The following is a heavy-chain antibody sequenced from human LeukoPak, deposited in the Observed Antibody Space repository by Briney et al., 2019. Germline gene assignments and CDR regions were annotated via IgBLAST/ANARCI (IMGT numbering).Heavy chain of an antibody. Sequence: PSETLSLTCTVSGGSISSYYRSWIRQPPGKGLEWIGYIYYSVSTNYNPSLKSRVTISVDTSKNQFSLKLTSVTAADTAVYYCARRMYGSSFDYWGQGTLVTVSS. J-gene: IGHJ4*02. V-gene: IGHV4-59*08. CDR1: GGSISSYY. D-gene: IGHD6-6*01. CDR3: ARRMYGSSFDY. CDR2: IYYSVST.